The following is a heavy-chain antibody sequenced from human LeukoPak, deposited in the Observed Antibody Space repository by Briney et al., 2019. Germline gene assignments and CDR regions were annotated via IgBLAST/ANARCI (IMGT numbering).Heavy chain of an antibody. CDR1: GFTFSNYG. V-gene: IGHV3-30*02. D-gene: IGHD2-21*01. J-gene: IGHJ4*02. CDR3: AKDICGGDCYPHGGY. CDR2: IPYDGSNK. Sequence: GGSLRLSCAASGFTFSNYGMHWVRQVPGKGLEWVAFIPYDGSNKYYADSLKGRFTISGDNSKNTLYLQMNSLRAEDTAIYSCAKDICGGDCYPHGGYWGQGTLVTVSS.